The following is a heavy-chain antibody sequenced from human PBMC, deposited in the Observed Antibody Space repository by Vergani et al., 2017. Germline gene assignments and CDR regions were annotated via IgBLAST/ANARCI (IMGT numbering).Heavy chain of an antibody. CDR3: AAAPLPYDSSGYYYDEYFQH. CDR1: GFTFTSSA. J-gene: IGHJ1*01. D-gene: IGHD3-22*01. Sequence: QMQLVQSGPEVKKPGTSVKVSCKASGFTFTSSAMQWVRQARGQRLEWIGWIVVGSGNTNYAQKFQERVTITRDMSTSTAYMELSSLRSEDTAVYYCAAAPLPYDSSGYYYDEYFQHWGQGTLVTVSS. CDR2: IVVGSGNT. V-gene: IGHV1-58*02.